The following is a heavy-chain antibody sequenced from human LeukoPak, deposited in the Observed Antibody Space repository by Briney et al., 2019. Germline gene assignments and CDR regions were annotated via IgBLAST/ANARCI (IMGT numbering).Heavy chain of an antibody. CDR1: GGSISTYY. J-gene: IGHJ5*02. V-gene: IGHV4-59*01. CDR3: ATLGEWEPNR. D-gene: IGHD1-26*01. CDR2: IYSSGST. Sequence: SETLSLTCTVSGGSISTYYWSWIRLPPGKGLEWIGYIYSSGSTNYNPSLKSRVTISVGTSKNQFSLKLSSVTAADTAVYYCATLGEWEPNRWGQGTLVTVSS.